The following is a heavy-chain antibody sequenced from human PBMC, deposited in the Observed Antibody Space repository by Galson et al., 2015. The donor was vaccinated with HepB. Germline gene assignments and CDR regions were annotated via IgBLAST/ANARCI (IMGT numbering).Heavy chain of an antibody. CDR1: GGSISSYY. J-gene: IGHJ3*02. V-gene: IGHV4-59*01. CDR3: ARGYYDILIRGSAKNAFDI. D-gene: IGHD3-9*01. CDR2: IYYSGST. Sequence: SETLSLTCTVSGGSISSYYWSWIRQPPGKGLEWIGYIYYSGSTNYNPSLKSRVTISVDTSKNQFSLKLSSVTAADTAVYYCARGYYDILIRGSAKNAFDIWGQGTMVTVSS.